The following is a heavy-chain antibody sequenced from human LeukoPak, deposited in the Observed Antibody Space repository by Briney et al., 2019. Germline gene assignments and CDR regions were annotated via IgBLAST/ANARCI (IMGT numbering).Heavy chain of an antibody. CDR3: AKDVEDDSSGSPIGY. J-gene: IGHJ4*02. V-gene: IGHV3-74*01. Sequence: SGGSLRLSCAASGFTFSTYWMHWVRQAPGKGLVWVSRINSDGSSTSYADSVKGRFTISRDNSKNTLYLQMNSLRAEDTAVYYCAKDVEDDSSGSPIGYWGQGTLVTVSS. CDR2: INSDGSST. CDR1: GFTFSTYW. D-gene: IGHD3-22*01.